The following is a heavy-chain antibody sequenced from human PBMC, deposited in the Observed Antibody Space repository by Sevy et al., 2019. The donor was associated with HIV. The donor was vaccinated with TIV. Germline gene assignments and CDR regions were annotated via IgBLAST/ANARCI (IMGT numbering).Heavy chain of an antibody. Sequence: GGALRLSCAASGFTFSGSAMHWVRQAPGKGLEWVGRIRSKTNSYATEYGGSVKGRFTISRDDSKNKAYLQMNSLKIEDTAVYYCTRRVGSTSEIDYWGQGPLVTVSS. D-gene: IGHD2-2*01. V-gene: IGHV3-73*01. J-gene: IGHJ4*02. CDR1: GFTFSGSA. CDR2: IRSKTNSYAT. CDR3: TRRVGSTSEIDY.